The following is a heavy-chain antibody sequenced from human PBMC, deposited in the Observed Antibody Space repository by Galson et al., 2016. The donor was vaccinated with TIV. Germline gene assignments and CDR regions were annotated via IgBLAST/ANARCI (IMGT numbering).Heavy chain of an antibody. CDR3: AREWDYYASGSHYSGLSFYYGLDV. J-gene: IGHJ6*02. V-gene: IGHV3-30-3*01. D-gene: IGHD3-10*01. CDR1: GFTFGTYT. CDR2: ISYDGNNR. Sequence: SLRLSCAASGFTFGTYTMHWVRQAPGKGLEWVTLISYDGNNRYYSDSVRGRFTISRDNSKHTVSLQINSLRPEDTAVYYCAREWDYYASGSHYSGLSFYYGLDVWGRGTTVTVSS.